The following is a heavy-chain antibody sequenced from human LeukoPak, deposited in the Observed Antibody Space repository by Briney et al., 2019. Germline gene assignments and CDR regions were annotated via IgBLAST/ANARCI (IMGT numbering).Heavy chain of an antibody. Sequence: SQTLSLTCAISGDSVSSNSATWNWIRQSPSRGLEWLGRTYYRSKWFIDYAVSVKGRITINSDTSKNQFSLQLNSVTPEDTAVYYCAGTGSYFRYWDQGSLVTVSS. D-gene: IGHD1-26*01. CDR3: AGTGSYFRY. CDR1: GDSVSSNSAT. J-gene: IGHJ4*02. V-gene: IGHV6-1*01. CDR2: TYYRSKWFI.